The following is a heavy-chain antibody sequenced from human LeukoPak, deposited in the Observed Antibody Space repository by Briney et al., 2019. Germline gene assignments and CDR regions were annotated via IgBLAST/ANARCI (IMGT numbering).Heavy chain of an antibody. CDR3: ARGTRDDAFDI. Sequence: SETLSLTCAVYGESFSGYYWSWIRQPPGKGLEWIGEINHSGSTNYNPSLKSRVTISVDTSKNQFSLKLSSVTAADTAVYYCARGTRDDAFDIWGQGTMVTVSS. V-gene: IGHV4-34*01. CDR1: GESFSGYY. J-gene: IGHJ3*02. CDR2: INHSGST.